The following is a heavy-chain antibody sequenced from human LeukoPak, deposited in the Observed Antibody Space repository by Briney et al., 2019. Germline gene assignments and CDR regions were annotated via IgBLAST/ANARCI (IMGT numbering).Heavy chain of an antibody. Sequence: GGSLRLSCAASGFTVSSNYMSWVRQAPGKGLEWVSVIYSGGSTYYADSVKGRFTISRDNSKNTLYLQMNSLRAEDTAVYYCARVVGYCSSTSCSTDYFDYWGQGTLVTVSS. D-gene: IGHD2-2*01. CDR3: ARVVGYCSSTSCSTDYFDY. CDR1: GFTVSSNY. J-gene: IGHJ4*02. CDR2: IYSGGST. V-gene: IGHV3-53*01.